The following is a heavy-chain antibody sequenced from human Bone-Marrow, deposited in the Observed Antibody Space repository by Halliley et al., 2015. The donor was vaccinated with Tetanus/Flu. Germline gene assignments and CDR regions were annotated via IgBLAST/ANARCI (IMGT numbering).Heavy chain of an antibody. CDR2: ISGSSRYS. Sequence: KGLGWLSYISGSSRYSSYADSVKGRFTISRDNGKNSLYLQMDSLRVEDTAVYYCARGNYPDFWGQGTLVAVSS. CDR3: ARGNYPDF. V-gene: IGHV3-11*05. D-gene: IGHD3-10*01. J-gene: IGHJ4*02.